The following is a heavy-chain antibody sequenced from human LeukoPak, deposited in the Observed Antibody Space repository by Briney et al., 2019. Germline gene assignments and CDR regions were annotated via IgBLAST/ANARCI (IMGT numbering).Heavy chain of an antibody. CDR2: IKQDGSEE. CDR3: ARAGEELRANWFDP. D-gene: IGHD1-26*01. V-gene: IGHV3-7*03. J-gene: IGHJ5*02. CDR1: GFTFSRYW. Sequence: AGGSLRLSCAASGFTFSRYWMSWVRQVPRKGLEWVDNIKQDGSEEYYVDSVKGRFTISRDNAKNSLYLQMNSLRAEDTAVYYCARAGEELRANWFDPWGQGTLVTVSS.